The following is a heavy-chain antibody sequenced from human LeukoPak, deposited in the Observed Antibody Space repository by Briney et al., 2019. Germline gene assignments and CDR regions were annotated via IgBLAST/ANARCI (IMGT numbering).Heavy chain of an antibody. J-gene: IGHJ4*02. V-gene: IGHV3-23*01. Sequence: GGSLRLSCAASGFAFNIYAMTWVRLAPGKGLEWVSSIGPTGRSTYYADSVKGRFTISRDNAKNTLYLQMNSLRAEDTAVYYCARVLAAQRGFDYWGQGTLVTVSS. CDR1: GFAFNIYA. CDR3: ARVLAAQRGFDY. CDR2: IGPTGRST. D-gene: IGHD6-25*01.